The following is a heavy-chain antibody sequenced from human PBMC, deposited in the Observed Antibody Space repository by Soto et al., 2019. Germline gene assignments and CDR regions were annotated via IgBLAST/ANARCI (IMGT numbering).Heavy chain of an antibody. Sequence: QVHLVQSGAEVKNPGASVKVSCKGSGYDFTTYGITWVRQAPGQGLEWMAWISAHNGNTNYAPNLQGRVTVTRDTSTSTAYIELRSLRSDDTAVYYCARGRYGDYGGQGALVTVSS. CDR3: ARGRYGDY. D-gene: IGHD1-1*01. CDR2: ISAHNGNT. CDR1: GYDFTTYG. J-gene: IGHJ4*02. V-gene: IGHV1-18*01.